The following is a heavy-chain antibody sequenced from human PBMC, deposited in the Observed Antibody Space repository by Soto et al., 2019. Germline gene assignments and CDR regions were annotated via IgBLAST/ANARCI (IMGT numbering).Heavy chain of an antibody. CDR2: ISSNGGST. Sequence: PGGSLRLSCAASGFTFSRYTMHWVRQAPGKGLEYVSGISSNGGSTYYANSVKGRFTISRDNSKNTLYIQMGSLRAEDMALYYCAREKGDTYTAQDYWGQGILVTVSS. D-gene: IGHD2-21*02. J-gene: IGHJ4*02. CDR1: GFTFSRYT. CDR3: AREKGDTYTAQDY. V-gene: IGHV3-64*01.